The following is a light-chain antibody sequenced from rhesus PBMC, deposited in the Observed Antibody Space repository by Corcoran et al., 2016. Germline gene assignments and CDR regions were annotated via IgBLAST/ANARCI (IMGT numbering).Light chain of an antibody. Sequence: DIVMTQTPLSLPVTPGEPASISCRSSQSLLHSNGNTYLYWYLQKPGQSPQLLFYLVSNRASGVPDRFSGSGSGTDFTLKISRVEAEDVGVYYCMQVIQLPYSFGQGTKVEIK. CDR3: MQVIQLPYS. J-gene: IGKJ2*01. CDR2: LVS. V-gene: IGKV2-91*01. CDR1: QSLLHSNGNTY.